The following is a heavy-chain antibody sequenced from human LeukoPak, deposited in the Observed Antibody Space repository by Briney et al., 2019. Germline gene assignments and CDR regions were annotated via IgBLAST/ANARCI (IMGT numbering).Heavy chain of an antibody. V-gene: IGHV7-4-1*02. Sequence: ASVKVSCKASGYTFSSCAINWVRQAPGQGLECMGWIDTNAGSPTFAQGFTGRYVFSLDTSVSTAYLQISSLKAEDTAVYYCAIHLSDSSGYFSYWGQGALVTVSS. CDR1: GYTFSSCA. D-gene: IGHD3-22*01. J-gene: IGHJ4*02. CDR2: IDTNAGSP. CDR3: AIHLSDSSGYFSY.